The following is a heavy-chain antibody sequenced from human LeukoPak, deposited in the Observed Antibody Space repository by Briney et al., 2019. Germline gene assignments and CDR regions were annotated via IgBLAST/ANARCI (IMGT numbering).Heavy chain of an antibody. V-gene: IGHV4-39*07. J-gene: IGHJ3*02. CDR3: ASPTVMGAFDI. CDR2: IYYSGST. CDR1: GGSISSSSYY. Sequence: SETLSLTCTVSGGSISSSSYYWGWIRQPPGKGLEWIGSIYYSGSTNYNPSLKSRVTISVDTSKNQFSLKLSSVTAADTAVYYCASPTVMGAFDIWGQGTMVTVSS. D-gene: IGHD4-17*01.